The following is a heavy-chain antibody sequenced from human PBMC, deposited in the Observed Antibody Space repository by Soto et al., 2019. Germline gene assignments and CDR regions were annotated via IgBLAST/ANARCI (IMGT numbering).Heavy chain of an antibody. CDR3: ARRPPYYDFPLPVRRGLNWFDP. J-gene: IGHJ5*02. D-gene: IGHD3-3*01. CDR2: INHSGST. Sequence: SETLSLTCAVYGGSFSGYYWSWIRQPPGKGLEWIGEINHSGSTNYNPSLKSRVTISVDTSKNQFSLKLSSVTAADTAVYYCARRPPYYDFPLPVRRGLNWFDPWGQGTLVTVSS. CDR1: GGSFSGYY. V-gene: IGHV4-34*01.